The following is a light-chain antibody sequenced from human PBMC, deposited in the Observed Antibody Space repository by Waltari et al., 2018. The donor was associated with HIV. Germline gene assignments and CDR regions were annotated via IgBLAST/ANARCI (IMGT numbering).Light chain of an antibody. CDR1: SSDVGGYNY. CDR3: SSYTSSSTRV. Sequence: QSAMTQPASVSGSPRQSITIPCTGTSSDVGGYNYVSWYQQHPDKAPKLMIYEVSNRPSGVSNRFAGSKSGNTASLTISGLQAEDEADYYCSSYTSSSTRVFGGGTNLTVL. J-gene: IGLJ3*02. V-gene: IGLV2-14*01. CDR2: EVS.